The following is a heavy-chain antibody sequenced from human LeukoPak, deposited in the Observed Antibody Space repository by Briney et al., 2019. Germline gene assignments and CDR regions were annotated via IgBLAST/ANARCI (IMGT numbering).Heavy chain of an antibody. V-gene: IGHV3-33*01. CDR1: GFTFSAYG. J-gene: IGHJ4*02. Sequence: GGSLRLSCAASGLASGFTFSAYGMHWVRQAPGKGLEWVAVISYDESNKYYADSVKGRFTISRDNSKKTLYMQMNSLRAEDTAVYYCASGDSSYYRVDYWGQGTLVTVSS. D-gene: IGHD3-3*01. CDR3: ASGDSSYYRVDY. CDR2: ISYDESNK.